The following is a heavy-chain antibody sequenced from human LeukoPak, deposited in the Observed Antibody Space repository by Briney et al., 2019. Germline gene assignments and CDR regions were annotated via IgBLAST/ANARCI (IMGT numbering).Heavy chain of an antibody. J-gene: IGHJ5*02. CDR1: GGSISSGGYY. CDR2: IYYSGST. V-gene: IGHV4-31*03. D-gene: IGHD3-22*01. Sequence: SQTLSLTCTVSGGSISSGGYYWSWIRQHPGKGLEWIGYIYYSGSTYYNPSLKSRVTISVDTSKNQFSLKLSSVTAADTAVHYCARDTVDSSGPNVWFDPWGQGTLVTVSS. CDR3: ARDTVDSSGPNVWFDP.